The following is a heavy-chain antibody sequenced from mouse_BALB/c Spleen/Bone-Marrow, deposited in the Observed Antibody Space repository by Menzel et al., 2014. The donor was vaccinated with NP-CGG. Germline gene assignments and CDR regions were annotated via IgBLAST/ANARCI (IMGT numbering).Heavy chain of an antibody. CDR1: GFTFSSYG. CDR3: EKKNYYDSDGFAY. CDR2: INSNGGST. D-gene: IGHD2-4*01. V-gene: IGHV5-6-3*01. Sequence: EVQLVESGGGLVQPGGSLKISCAASGFTFSSYGMSWVRQTPDKRLDLVATINSNGGSTYYPDSVKGRFTISRDNAKNPLTLKRSSPKLEDTAMFYWEKKNYYDSDGFAYGAQGTRSPVPA. J-gene: IGHJ3*01.